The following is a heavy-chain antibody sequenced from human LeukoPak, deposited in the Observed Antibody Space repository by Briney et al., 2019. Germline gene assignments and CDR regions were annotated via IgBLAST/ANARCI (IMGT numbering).Heavy chain of an antibody. Sequence: PGGSLRLSCAASGFIFRSYGIHWVRQAPGKGLEWVTFIHFDGSNEYYADFVKGRFTISRDNSKNTVYLQMNSLRAEDTAVYYCAKDRIMHSNGPPEFDPWGQGTLVSASS. V-gene: IGHV3-30*02. CDR2: IHFDGSNE. D-gene: IGHD3-22*01. CDR1: GFIFRSYG. CDR3: AKDRIMHSNGPPEFDP. J-gene: IGHJ5*02.